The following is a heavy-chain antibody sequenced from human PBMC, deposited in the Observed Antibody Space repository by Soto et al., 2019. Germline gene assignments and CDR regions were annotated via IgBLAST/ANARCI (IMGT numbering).Heavy chain of an antibody. Sequence: SETLSLTCTVSGGSISSSSYYWGWIRQPPGKGLEWIGSIYYSGSTYYNPSLKSRVTISVDTSKNQFSLKLSSVTAADTAVYYCARLAFYDSRPFDYWGQGTLVTVSS. D-gene: IGHD3-22*01. CDR3: ARLAFYDSRPFDY. J-gene: IGHJ4*02. V-gene: IGHV4-39*01. CDR2: IYYSGST. CDR1: GGSISSSSYY.